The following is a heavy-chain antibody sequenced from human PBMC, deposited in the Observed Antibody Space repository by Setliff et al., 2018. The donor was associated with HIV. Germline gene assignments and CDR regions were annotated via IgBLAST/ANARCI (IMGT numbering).Heavy chain of an antibody. V-gene: IGHV4-39*07. CDR2: IYYSGST. J-gene: IGHJ4*02. CDR3: ARDGDIVATFPPDY. Sequence: SETLSLTCTVSGGSIPSSNYYWGWIRQPPGKGLEWIGSIYYSGSTYYNPSLKSRVTISVDTSKNQFSLKLSSVTAADTAVYYCARDGDIVATFPPDYWGQGTLVTVSS. D-gene: IGHD5-12*01. CDR1: GGSIPSSNYY.